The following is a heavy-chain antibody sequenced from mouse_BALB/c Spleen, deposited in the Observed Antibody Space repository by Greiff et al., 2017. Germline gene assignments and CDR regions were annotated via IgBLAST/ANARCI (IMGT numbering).Heavy chain of an antibody. CDR2: ISSGGSYT. J-gene: IGHJ3*01. D-gene: IGHD2-10*02. V-gene: IGHV5-9-4*01. CDR3: ARKEYGNY. Sequence: LEWVAEISSGGSYTYYPDTVTGRFTISRDNAKNTLYLEMSSLRSEDTAMYYCARKEYGNYWGQGTLVTVSA.